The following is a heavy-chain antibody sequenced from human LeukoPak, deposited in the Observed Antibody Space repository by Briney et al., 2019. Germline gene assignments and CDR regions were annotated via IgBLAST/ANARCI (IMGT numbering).Heavy chain of an antibody. CDR1: GYTFTSYG. CDR2: ISAYNGNT. Sequence: ASVKVSCKASGYTFTSYGISWVRQAPGQGLEWMGWISAYNGNTNYAQKLQGRVTMTTDTSTSTAYMELRSLRSDDTAVYYCARRRTIFGVAEEEAFDIWGQGTMVTVSS. D-gene: IGHD3-3*01. J-gene: IGHJ3*02. V-gene: IGHV1-18*01. CDR3: ARRRTIFGVAEEEAFDI.